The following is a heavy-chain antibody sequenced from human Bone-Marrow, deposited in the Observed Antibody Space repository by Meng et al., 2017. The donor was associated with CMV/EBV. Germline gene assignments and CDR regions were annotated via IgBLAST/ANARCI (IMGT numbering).Heavy chain of an antibody. CDR2: ISSSGSTI. Sequence: GESLKISCAASGFTFSDYYMSWIRQAPGKGLEWVSYISSSGSTIYYADSVKGRFTISRDNAKNSLYLQMNSLRAEDTAVHYCARGNWNYGHYYYYGMDVWGQGTTVTVSS. CDR1: GFTFSDYY. V-gene: IGHV3-11*01. J-gene: IGHJ6*02. CDR3: ARGNWNYGHYYYYGMDV. D-gene: IGHD1-7*01.